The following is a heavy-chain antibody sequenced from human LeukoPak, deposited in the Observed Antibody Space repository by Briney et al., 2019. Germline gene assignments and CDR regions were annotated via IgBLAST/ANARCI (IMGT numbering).Heavy chain of an antibody. D-gene: IGHD3-10*01. V-gene: IGHV4-39*07. Sequence: SETLSLTCTVSGGSISSSSYYWGWVRQPPGKGLERIGSIYHSGSTYYNPSLKSRVTISIDTSKNQFSLKLSSVTAADTAVYYCARDLGFGDTRAFDIWGQGTMVTVSS. J-gene: IGHJ3*02. CDR2: IYHSGST. CDR1: GGSISSSSYY. CDR3: ARDLGFGDTRAFDI.